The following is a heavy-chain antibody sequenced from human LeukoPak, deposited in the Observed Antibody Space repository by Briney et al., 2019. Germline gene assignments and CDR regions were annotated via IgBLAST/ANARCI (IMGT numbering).Heavy chain of an antibody. CDR1: GFTFSSYS. V-gene: IGHV3-21*01. Sequence: PGGSLRLSCAASGFTFSSYSMNWVRQAPGKGLEWVSSISSSSSYIYYADSVKGRFTISRDNAKNSLYLQMNSLRAEDTAVYYCARTCGGDCYSAFDIWGQGTMVTVSS. CDR3: ARTCGGDCYSAFDI. J-gene: IGHJ3*02. D-gene: IGHD2-21*02. CDR2: ISSSSSYI.